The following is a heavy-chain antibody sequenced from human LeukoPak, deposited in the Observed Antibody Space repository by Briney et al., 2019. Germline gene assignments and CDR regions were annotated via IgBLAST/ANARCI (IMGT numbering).Heavy chain of an antibody. Sequence: ASVKVSCKASGYTFTSYGISWVRQAPGQGPEWMGWISAYNGNTNYAQKLQGRVTMTTDTSTSTAYMELRSLRSDDTAVYYCARDHADGPGIAARPFDYWGQGTLVTVSS. D-gene: IGHD6-6*01. CDR1: GYTFTSYG. J-gene: IGHJ4*02. V-gene: IGHV1-18*01. CDR2: ISAYNGNT. CDR3: ARDHADGPGIAARPFDY.